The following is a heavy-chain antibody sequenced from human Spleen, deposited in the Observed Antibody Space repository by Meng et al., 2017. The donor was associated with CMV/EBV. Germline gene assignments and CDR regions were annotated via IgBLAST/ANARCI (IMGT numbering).Heavy chain of an antibody. V-gene: IGHV3-74*01. Sequence: FNVGGYWMQWVRQVPGKGLKWVSRINSDGNITRYMDSVTGRFTIARDKADNALFLQMNSLRAEDTAVYFCARGNWLCDLFTATVFDHWGQGALVTVSS. D-gene: IGHD3-9*01. J-gene: IGHJ4*02. CDR2: INSDGNIT. CDR1: FNVGGYW. CDR3: ARGNWLCDLFTATVFDH.